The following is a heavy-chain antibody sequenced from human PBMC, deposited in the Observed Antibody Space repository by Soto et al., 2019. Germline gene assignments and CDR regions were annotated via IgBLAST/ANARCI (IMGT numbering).Heavy chain of an antibody. J-gene: IGHJ2*01. CDR3: ARGYGGSFPHWYFDL. CDR1: GFTFNTHW. D-gene: IGHD1-26*01. CDR2: IYFDGITT. Sequence: EVQLVESGGGVVQPGGSLRLSCTASGFTFNTHWMHWVRQAPGKGLVWVSRIYFDGITTNYADSVKGRLTVSRDNAKNTVYLQMDSLRAEDTGVYYCARGYGGSFPHWYFDLWGRGTRVAVSS. V-gene: IGHV3-74*01.